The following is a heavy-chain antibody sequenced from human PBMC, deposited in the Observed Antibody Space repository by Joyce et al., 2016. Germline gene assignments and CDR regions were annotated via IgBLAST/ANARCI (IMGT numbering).Heavy chain of an antibody. CDR3: ATDRGIEVRHRHNYYFYGMDV. CDR2: IIPIFGTA. Sequence: QVQVVQSGAEVKKPGSSVKVSCKASGGTFGSSAIRWVRQATGKGLKWMGGIIPIFGTANYAHNFQGRVTITADESTRTAYMELSSVRSEDTAVYYCATDRGIEVRHRHNYYFYGMDVWGQGTTVTVSS. CDR1: GGTFGSSA. J-gene: IGHJ6*02. D-gene: IGHD1-1*01. V-gene: IGHV1-69*01.